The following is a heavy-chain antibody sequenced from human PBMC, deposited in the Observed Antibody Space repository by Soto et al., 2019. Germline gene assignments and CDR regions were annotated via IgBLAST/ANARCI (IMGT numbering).Heavy chain of an antibody. CDR1: GDSITNYY. V-gene: IGHV4-59*01. Sequence: QVQLQESGPGLVRPSETLSLSCSVSGDSITNYYWSWIRQPPGMGLEWIGYISSAGSTNYTPSLNSRVSISRDTSEYQFFLELTSVTAADTAVYYCAGGTSVLWEMFFWGQGTLVSVSS. CDR3: AGGTSVLWEMFF. D-gene: IGHD1-26*01. CDR2: ISSAGST. J-gene: IGHJ4*02.